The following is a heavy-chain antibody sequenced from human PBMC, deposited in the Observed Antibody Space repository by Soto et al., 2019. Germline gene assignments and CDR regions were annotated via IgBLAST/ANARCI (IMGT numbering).Heavy chain of an antibody. J-gene: IGHJ2*01. Sequence: QVQLIQSGAEVKKPGASVKVSCKVSGFTLTKLAMHWVRQAPGEGLEWLGRFDPEDGETVSAQKCRGRLTVTQDTSTNTAYLELISLASDDTAIYYCATDRGGFWNYDLWGRGTLVSVSA. CDR2: FDPEDGET. CDR3: ATDRGGFWNYDL. D-gene: IGHD3-3*01. CDR1: GFTLTKLA. V-gene: IGHV1-24*01.